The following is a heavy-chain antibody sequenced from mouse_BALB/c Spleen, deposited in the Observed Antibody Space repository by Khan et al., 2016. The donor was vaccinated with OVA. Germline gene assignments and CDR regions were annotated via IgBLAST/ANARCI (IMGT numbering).Heavy chain of an antibody. CDR1: GFTFSDYG. V-gene: IGHV5-15*02. D-gene: IGHD1-1*01. Sequence: EVQLVESGGGLVQPGGSRKLSCAASGFTFSDYGMAWVRQAPGKGPEWVAFISDLAYTIYYADTVTGRFPISRHDAKNTLYLEMSSLRAEGTAIYYCARGVGSAPFAYWGLGTLVTVSA. J-gene: IGHJ3*01. CDR2: ISDLAYTI. CDR3: ARGVGSAPFAY.